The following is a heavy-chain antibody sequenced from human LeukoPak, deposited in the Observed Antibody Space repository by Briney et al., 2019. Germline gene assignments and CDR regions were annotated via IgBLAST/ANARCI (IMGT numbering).Heavy chain of an antibody. D-gene: IGHD6-6*01. CDR3: SRVRGQLSILNYYYYYGMDV. CDR2: INHSGST. CDR1: GGSFRGYY. V-gene: IGHV4-34*01. J-gene: IGHJ6*02. Sequence: SETLSLTCAVSGGSFRGYYWSWIRQPPGKGLEWIGEINHSGSTNYNPSLKSRVTISVDTSKNQFSLKLGSVTAADTAVYYCSRVRGQLSILNYYYYYGMDVWGQGTTVTVSS.